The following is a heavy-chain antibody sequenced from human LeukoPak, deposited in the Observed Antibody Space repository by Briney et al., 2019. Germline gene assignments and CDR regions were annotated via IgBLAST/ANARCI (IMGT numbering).Heavy chain of an antibody. D-gene: IGHD2-2*01. J-gene: IGHJ4*01. CDR1: GSTLSNYG. Sequence: GGSLRLSCAVSGSTLSNYGMSWVRQAPGKGLEWVAGISGSGGRTNYADSVKGRFTISRDNVKNSLYLQVNSLRAEDTAVYYCARGCGRASCPYFFDSWGHGSLVSVSS. CDR3: ARGCGRASCPYFFDS. CDR2: ISGSGGRT. V-gene: IGHV3-23*01.